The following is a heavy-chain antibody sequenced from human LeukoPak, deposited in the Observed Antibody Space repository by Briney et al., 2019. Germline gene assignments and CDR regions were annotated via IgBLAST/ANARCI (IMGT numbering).Heavy chain of an antibody. D-gene: IGHD2-15*01. CDR1: GFTFRSYA. J-gene: IGHJ4*02. CDR3: AGDGFLGPDTPYLDY. CDR2: VKSDGSST. V-gene: IGHV3-74*01. Sequence: GGSLRLSCAACGFTFRSYAMHWLRQAAGKGLVWVSRVKSDGSSTSYSDSVKGRFTISRDNARNTLYLQMNSLRAEDTAVYYCAGDGFLGPDTPYLDYWGQGTPVTVAS.